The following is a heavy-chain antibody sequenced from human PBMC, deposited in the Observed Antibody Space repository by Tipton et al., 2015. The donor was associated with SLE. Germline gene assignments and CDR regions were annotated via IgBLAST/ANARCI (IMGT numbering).Heavy chain of an antibody. CDR2: ISAYNGNT. V-gene: IGHV1-18*01. J-gene: IGHJ4*02. CDR1: GYTFTSYG. D-gene: IGHD2-21*02. CDR3: ARDVTGNHYFDY. Sequence: QSGAEVKKPGASVKVSCKASGYTFTSYGISWVRQAPGQGLEWMGWISAYNGNTNYAQKFQGRVTITADKSTSTAYMELSSLRSEDTAVYYCARDVTGNHYFDYWGQGTLVTVSS.